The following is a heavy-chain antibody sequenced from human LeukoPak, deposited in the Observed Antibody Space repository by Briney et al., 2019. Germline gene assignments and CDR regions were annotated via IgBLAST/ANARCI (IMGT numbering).Heavy chain of an antibody. CDR3: ARVPYFRENSYAGPFDQ. J-gene: IGHJ4*02. D-gene: IGHD5-18*01. V-gene: IGHV3-7*01. Sequence: GGSLRLSCEASGFIFSNFWMSWVRQAPGKGLEWVANIREDGSEAYYVDFVKGRFTISRDNDKSSLHLQMNSLRVEDTAVYYCARVPYFRENSYAGPFDQWGQGTLVTVSS. CDR2: IREDGSEA. CDR1: GFIFSNFW.